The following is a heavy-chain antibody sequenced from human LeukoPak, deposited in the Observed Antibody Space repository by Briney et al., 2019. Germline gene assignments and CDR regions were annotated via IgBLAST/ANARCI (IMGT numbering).Heavy chain of an antibody. CDR2: INPNSGGT. CDR3: ARGPYYDSSGFYANFYY. Sequence: ASVKVSCKASGYTFTGYYMHWVRQAPGQGLEWMGWINPNSGGTNYAQKFQGRVTMTRDTSISTAYMELSRLRSDDTAVYYCARGPYYDSSGFYANFYYWGQGTLVTVSS. D-gene: IGHD3-22*01. V-gene: IGHV1-2*02. J-gene: IGHJ4*02. CDR1: GYTFTGYY.